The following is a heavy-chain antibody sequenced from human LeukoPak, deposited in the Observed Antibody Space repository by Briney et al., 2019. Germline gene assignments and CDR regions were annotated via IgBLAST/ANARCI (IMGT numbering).Heavy chain of an antibody. CDR1: GGSISSYY. Sequence: ASETLSLTCTVSGGSISSYYWSWIRQPPGKGLEWIGYIYYSGSTNYNPSLKSRVTISVDTSKNQFSLKLSSVTAADTAVYYCASSGSTSEFDYWGQGTLVTVSS. J-gene: IGHJ4*02. CDR3: ASSGSTSEFDY. V-gene: IGHV4-59*01. D-gene: IGHD2-2*01. CDR2: IYYSGST.